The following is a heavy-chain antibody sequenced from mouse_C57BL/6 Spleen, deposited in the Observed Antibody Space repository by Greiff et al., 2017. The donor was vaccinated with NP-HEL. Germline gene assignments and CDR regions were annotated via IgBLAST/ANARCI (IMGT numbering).Heavy chain of an antibody. CDR1: GFTFSSYA. CDR3: TRDRDTYYFDY. CDR2: ISSGGDYI. Sequence: EVKLMESGEGLVKPGGSLKLSCAASGFTFSSYAMSWVRQTPEKRLEWVAYISSGGDYIYYADTVKGRFTISRDNARNTLYLQMSSLKSEDTAMYYCTRDRDTYYFDYWGQGTTLTVSS. J-gene: IGHJ2*01. V-gene: IGHV5-9-1*02. D-gene: IGHD5-1-1*01.